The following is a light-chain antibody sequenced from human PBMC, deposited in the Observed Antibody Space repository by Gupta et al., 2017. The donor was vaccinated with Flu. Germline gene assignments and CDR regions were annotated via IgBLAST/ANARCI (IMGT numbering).Light chain of an antibody. Sequence: ELVMTQSPAPLSVSPGERATLSCGASQSVSSSLAWYQQQAGQAPSLLIYGTSTSVTGISATFISSGSGTKVTLTISSLQSEDFSVYYCQQYNNCYPLTFGGGTKVEIK. V-gene: IGKV3-15*01. CDR1: QSVSSS. CDR3: QQYNNCYPLT. CDR2: GTS. J-gene: IGKJ4*01.